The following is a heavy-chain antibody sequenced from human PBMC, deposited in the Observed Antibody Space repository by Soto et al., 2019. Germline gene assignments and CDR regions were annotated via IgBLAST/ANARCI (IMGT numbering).Heavy chain of an antibody. D-gene: IGHD3-3*01. CDR1: GGTFSSYA. Sequence: QVQLVQSGTEVKKPGSSVKVSCKASGGTFSSYAISWVRQAPGQGLEWMGGIIPIFGTANYAQKFQGRVTITADESTSTAYMELSSLRSEDTAVYYCARAHSLRDFWSGHYFDYWGQGTLVTVSS. J-gene: IGHJ4*02. V-gene: IGHV1-69*01. CDR2: IIPIFGTA. CDR3: ARAHSLRDFWSGHYFDY.